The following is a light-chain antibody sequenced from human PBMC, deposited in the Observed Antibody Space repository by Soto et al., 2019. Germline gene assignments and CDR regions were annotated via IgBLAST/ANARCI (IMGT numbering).Light chain of an antibody. CDR3: QQYCISSVT. J-gene: IGKJ4*01. CDR2: VAS. CDR1: QSVSSTY. V-gene: IGKV3-20*01. Sequence: EVVLTQSPGTLSSSPGARATLSCRASQSVSSTYFARYQQRPGQAPRLLIYVASSRATGIPDRFSGGGSETDFTLTISRLESEDSAVYYCQQYCISSVTFGGGTKVEI.